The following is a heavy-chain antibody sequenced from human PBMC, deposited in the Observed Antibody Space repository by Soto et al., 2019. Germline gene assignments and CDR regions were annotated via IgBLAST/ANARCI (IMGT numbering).Heavy chain of an antibody. CDR3: AKAPISLGATIFDP. Sequence: EVQLVESGGGLIQPGGSLRLSCAASGFTVSSNYMSWVRQAPGKGLEWVSVIYSCGSTYYADSVKGRFTISRDNSKNTLYLQMNSLRAEDTAVYYCAKAPISLGATIFDPWGQGTLDTVSS. CDR2: IYSCGST. J-gene: IGHJ5*02. V-gene: IGHV3-53*01. D-gene: IGHD1-26*01. CDR1: GFTVSSNY.